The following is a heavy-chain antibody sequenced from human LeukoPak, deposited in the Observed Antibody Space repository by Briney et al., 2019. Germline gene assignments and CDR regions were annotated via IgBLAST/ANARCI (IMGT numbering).Heavy chain of an antibody. D-gene: IGHD3-3*01. CDR1: GFTFGKYW. Sequence: GGSLRLSCVASGFTFGKYWMSWVRQAPGKGLEWVANIKLDGSEKNYVDSVKGRFTVSRDNTKNSLYLQMNSLRVEDTAVFYCARDQYDTWSRRGNFDSWGQGTLVIVSS. CDR3: ARDQYDTWSRRGNFDS. J-gene: IGHJ4*02. CDR2: IKLDGSEK. V-gene: IGHV3-7*03.